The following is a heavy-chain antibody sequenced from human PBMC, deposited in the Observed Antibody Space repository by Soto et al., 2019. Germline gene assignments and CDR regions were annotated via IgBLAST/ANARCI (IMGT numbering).Heavy chain of an antibody. CDR1: GDTFNRYA. CDR2: IIPIFGTA. D-gene: IGHD3-3*01. V-gene: IGHV1-69*12. J-gene: IGHJ4*02. CDR3: ARGARFLEWLSFDH. Sequence: QVQLEQSGAEVKTLGSSVKVSCKASGDTFNRYAISWVRQAPGQGLEWMGGIIPIFGTANYATQFQDRVTTPADESTSTAYMELTSLKSEDTAVYFCARGARFLEWLSFDHWGQGTLVTVSS.